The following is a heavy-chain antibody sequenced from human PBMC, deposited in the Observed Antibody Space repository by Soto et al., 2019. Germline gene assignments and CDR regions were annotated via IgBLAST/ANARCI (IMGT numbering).Heavy chain of an antibody. V-gene: IGHV3-11*01. CDR3: ARDVDADFRTDFDY. J-gene: IGHJ4*02. D-gene: IGHD4-17*01. CDR1: GFTFSDYY. Sequence: QVQLVESGGDLVMPGGSLRLSCAASGFTFSDYYIHWIRRAPGKGLEWISYISGNGEVIQYAASARGRFPISRDNAENSVYLEMESLRDEDTALYYCARDVDADFRTDFDYWGRGTLVTVSS. CDR2: ISGNGEVI.